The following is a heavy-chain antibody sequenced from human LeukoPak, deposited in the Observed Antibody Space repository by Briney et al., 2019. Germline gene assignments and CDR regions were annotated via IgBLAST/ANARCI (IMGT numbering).Heavy chain of an antibody. CDR3: AGYYGSGSYNP. Sequence: SVKVSFKASGGTFSSYAISWVRQAPGQGLEWMGGIIPIFGTANYAQKFQGRVTITADESTSTAYMELSSLRSEDTAVYYCAGYYGSGSYNPWGQGTLVTVSS. CDR1: GGTFSSYA. CDR2: IIPIFGTA. V-gene: IGHV1-69*13. D-gene: IGHD3-10*01. J-gene: IGHJ5*02.